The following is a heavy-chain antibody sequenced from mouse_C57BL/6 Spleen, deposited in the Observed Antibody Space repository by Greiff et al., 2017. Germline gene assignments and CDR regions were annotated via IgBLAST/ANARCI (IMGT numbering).Heavy chain of an antibody. Sequence: EVKVVESGPELVKPGASVKIPCKASGYTFTDYNMDWVKQSHGKSLEWIGDINPNNGGTIYNQKFKGKATLTVDKSSSTAYMELRSLTSEDTAVYYCARNYYDYDGDGYYYAMDYWGQGTSVTVSS. CDR2: INPNNGGT. CDR1: GYTFTDYN. CDR3: ARNYYDYDGDGYYYAMDY. V-gene: IGHV1-18*01. J-gene: IGHJ4*01. D-gene: IGHD2-4*01.